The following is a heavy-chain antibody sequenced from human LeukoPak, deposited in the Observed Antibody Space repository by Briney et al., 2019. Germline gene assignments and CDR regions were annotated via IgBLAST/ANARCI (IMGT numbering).Heavy chain of an antibody. CDR2: ISHSGST. V-gene: IGHV4-34*01. CDR1: GGSFSDYY. D-gene: IGHD4-23*01. CDR3: AQYGGNSVFDY. J-gene: IGHJ4*02. Sequence: SETLSLTCAVYGGSFSDYYWSWIRQPPGKGLEWIGEISHSGSTNYNPSLKSRVTISLDTSKNQFSLKLTSVTAADTAVYYCAQYGGNSVFDYWGQGTLVTVSS.